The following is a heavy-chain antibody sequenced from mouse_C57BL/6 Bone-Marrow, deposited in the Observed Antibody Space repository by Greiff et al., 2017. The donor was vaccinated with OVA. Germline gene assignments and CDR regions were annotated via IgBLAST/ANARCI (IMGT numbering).Heavy chain of an antibody. V-gene: IGHV1-81*01. J-gene: IGHJ3*01. CDR1: GYPFTSYG. Sequence: QVQLKQSGAELARPGASVKLSCKASGYPFTSYGISGVKQRTGQGLEWIGEIYPRSGNTYYNEKFKGKATLTADKSSSTAYMELRSLTSEDSAVYFCARTLRSLFAYWGQGTLVTVSA. D-gene: IGHD1-1*01. CDR2: IYPRSGNT. CDR3: ARTLRSLFAY.